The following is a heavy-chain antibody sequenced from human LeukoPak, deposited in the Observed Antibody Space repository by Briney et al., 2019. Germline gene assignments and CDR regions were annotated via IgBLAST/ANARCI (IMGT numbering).Heavy chain of an antibody. CDR1: GFTFDDYA. CDR3: ATDLIVVVTADLEYYYGMDV. D-gene: IGHD2-21*02. J-gene: IGHJ6*02. V-gene: IGHV3-43*02. CDR2: ISGDGGST. Sequence: GGSLRLSCAASGFTFDDYAMHWVRRAPGKGLEWVSLISGDGGSTYYADSVKGRFTISRDNSKNSLYLQMNSLRTEDTALYYCATDLIVVVTADLEYYYGMDVWGQGTTVTVSS.